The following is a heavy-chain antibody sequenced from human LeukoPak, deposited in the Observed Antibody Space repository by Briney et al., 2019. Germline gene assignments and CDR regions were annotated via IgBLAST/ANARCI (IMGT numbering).Heavy chain of an antibody. D-gene: IGHD3-16*01. J-gene: IGHJ4*02. CDR2: INHSGST. CDR1: GGSFSGYY. V-gene: IGHV4-34*01. CDR3: ARADLIKRLYYFDY. Sequence: SETLSLTCAVYGGSFSGYYWSWIRQPPGKGLEWIGEINHSGSTNYNPSLKSRVTISVDKSKNQFSLKLSSVTAADTAVYYCARADLIKRLYYFDYWGQGTLVTVSS.